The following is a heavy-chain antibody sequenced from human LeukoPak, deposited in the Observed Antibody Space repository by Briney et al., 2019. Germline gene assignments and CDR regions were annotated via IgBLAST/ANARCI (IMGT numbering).Heavy chain of an antibody. CDR2: IDPNSGGT. J-gene: IGHJ1*01. D-gene: IGHD2-8*01. Sequence: ASVKVSCKASGYTFTDYYMHWVRQAPGQGLEWMGRIDPNSGGTNYAQKFQGRVTMTRDTSISTAYMELSRLTSDDTAVYSCARTAVLPYCTNGVCYTGLEYFQHWGQGTLVTVSS. CDR3: ARTAVLPYCTNGVCYTGLEYFQH. V-gene: IGHV1-2*06. CDR1: GYTFTDYY.